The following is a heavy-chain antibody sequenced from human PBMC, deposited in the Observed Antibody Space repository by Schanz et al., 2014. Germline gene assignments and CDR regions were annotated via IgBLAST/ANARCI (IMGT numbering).Heavy chain of an antibody. CDR2: ISPYNGNT. J-gene: IGHJ4*02. D-gene: IGHD2-2*01. Sequence: QVQLVQSGAEVKKPGASVKVSCKASGYTFTSYGISWVRQAPGQGLEWMGWISPYNGNTNYAQKLQGRVTMTADTCTGTAYMELRSLGSDHTAVYYCARDQAPYANATDVRYFDYWGQGTLVTVSS. CDR3: ARDQAPYANATDVRYFDY. V-gene: IGHV1-18*01. CDR1: GYTFTSYG.